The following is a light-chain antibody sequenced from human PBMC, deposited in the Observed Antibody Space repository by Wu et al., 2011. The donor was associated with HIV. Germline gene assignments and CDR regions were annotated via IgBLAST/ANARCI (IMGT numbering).Light chain of an antibody. J-gene: IGKJ2*01. Sequence: EILMTQSPATLSVSPGERATLSCRASQSVSSNLAWYQQKPGQAPRLLIYGASTRATGIPARFSGSGSGTDFTLTISRLEPEDFTVYYCQRYGSSPYTFGQGTKLRSN. CDR2: GAS. V-gene: IGKV3-15*01. CDR3: QRYGSSPYT. CDR1: QSVSSN.